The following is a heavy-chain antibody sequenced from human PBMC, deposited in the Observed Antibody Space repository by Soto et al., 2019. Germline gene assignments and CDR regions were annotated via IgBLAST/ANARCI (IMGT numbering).Heavy chain of an antibody. CDR3: ARVGGFGATTIDY. CDR1: GGSISSGDYY. J-gene: IGHJ4*02. D-gene: IGHD3-10*01. V-gene: IGHV4-30-4*01. CDR2: IYYSGST. Sequence: SETLSLTCSVSGGSISSGDYYWSWIRQPPGKGLEWIGYIYYSGSTYYNPSLKSRVTISVDTSKNQFSLKLSSVTAADTAVYYCARVGGFGATTIDYWGQGTLVTVSS.